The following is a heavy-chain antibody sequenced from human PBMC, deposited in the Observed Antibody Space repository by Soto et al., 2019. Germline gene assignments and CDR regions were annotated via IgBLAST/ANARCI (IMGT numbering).Heavy chain of an antibody. CDR3: AREGRIAGGFDY. J-gene: IGHJ4*02. CDR1: GFIFSSYA. CDR2: ISYDGSNK. D-gene: IGHD1-20*01. V-gene: IGHV3-30-3*01. Sequence: QVQLVESGGGVVQPGRSLRLSCAASGFIFSSYAMHWVRQAPGKGLEWVAVISYDGSNKYYAESVKGRFTISRDNSKNTLYLKMNSLRAEDTAVYYCAREGRIAGGFDYWGQGTLVTVSS.